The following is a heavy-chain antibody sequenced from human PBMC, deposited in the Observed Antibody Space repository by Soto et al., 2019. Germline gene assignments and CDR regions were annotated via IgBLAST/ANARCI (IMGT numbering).Heavy chain of an antibody. CDR3: APGYVDTAMVFDY. J-gene: IGHJ4*02. V-gene: IGHV1-24*01. Sequence: ASVKVSCKVSGYTLTELSMHWVRQAPGRGREWMGGFDPEDGGTIDAQKFQGRVTMTEDTSTDTAYMELSSLRSEDTTVYYCAPGYVDTAMVFDYWGQGTLVTVSS. CDR1: GYTLTELS. D-gene: IGHD5-18*01. CDR2: FDPEDGGT.